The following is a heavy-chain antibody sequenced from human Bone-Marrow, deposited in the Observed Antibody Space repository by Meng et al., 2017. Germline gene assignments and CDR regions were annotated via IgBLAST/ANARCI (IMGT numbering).Heavy chain of an antibody. V-gene: IGHV3-21*01. CDR1: GLTLSNYA. Sequence: GESLKISCAASGLTLSNYAMSWVRQAPGKGLEWVSSISSSSSYIYYADSVKGRFTISRDNAKNSLYLQMNSLRAEDTAVYYCARVDVIVVLFDYWGQGTLVTVSS. CDR3: ARVDVIVVLFDY. J-gene: IGHJ4*02. CDR2: ISSSSSYI. D-gene: IGHD3-22*01.